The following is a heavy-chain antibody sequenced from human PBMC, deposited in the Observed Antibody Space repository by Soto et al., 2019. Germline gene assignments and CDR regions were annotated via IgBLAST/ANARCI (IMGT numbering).Heavy chain of an antibody. D-gene: IGHD1-20*01. Sequence: EVQLLESGGDLVQPGGSLRLSCAASGFNVGAFAVKWVRQAPGEGLEWVSGISVSDAFIYYAVSVRGRFSISRDASENILYLQMNSLRVDDTALYYCTRETVAGITGLDYWGPGTLVTVSS. J-gene: IGHJ4*02. CDR2: ISVSDAFI. CDR1: GFNVGAFA. V-gene: IGHV3-23*01. CDR3: TRETVAGITGLDY.